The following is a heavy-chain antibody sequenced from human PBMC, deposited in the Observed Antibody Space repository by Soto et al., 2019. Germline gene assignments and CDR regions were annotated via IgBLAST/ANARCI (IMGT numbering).Heavy chain of an antibody. D-gene: IGHD3-22*01. CDR1: GGSISSGGYY. J-gene: IGHJ3*02. CDR3: ARETYYYDSSGYYSAFDI. Sequence: SETLSLTCSVSGGSISSGGYYWSWIRQHPGKGLEWIGYIYYSGSTYYNPSLKSRVTISVDTSKNQFSLKLSSVTAADTAVYYCARETYYYDSSGYYSAFDIWGQGTMVTVSS. V-gene: IGHV4-31*03. CDR2: IYYSGST.